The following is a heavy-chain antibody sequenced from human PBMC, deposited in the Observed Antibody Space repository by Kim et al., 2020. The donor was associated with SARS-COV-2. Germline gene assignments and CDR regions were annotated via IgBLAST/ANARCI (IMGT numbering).Heavy chain of an antibody. V-gene: IGHV4-59*02. D-gene: IGHD4-4*01. CDR2: IFDSGST. Sequence: SETLSLTCTVSGGSVSTYYWSWIRQPPGKGLEWIGYIFDSGSTNYNPSLKSRVTISVDTSRNRFSLRLTSVTPADTAVYYCAQTRRGTTGRFYYYTMDVWGQGTTVTVSS. CDR3: AQTRRGTTGRFYYYTMDV. J-gene: IGHJ6*02. CDR1: GGSVSTYY.